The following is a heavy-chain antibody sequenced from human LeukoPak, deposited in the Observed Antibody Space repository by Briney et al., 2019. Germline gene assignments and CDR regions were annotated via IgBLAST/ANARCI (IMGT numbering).Heavy chain of an antibody. V-gene: IGHV3-11*01. J-gene: IGHJ6*02. CDR3: AREPGDWPPTDYYGMDV. Sequence: GGSLRLSCAASGFTFSDYYMSWIRQAPGKGLEWVSYISSSGSTIYYADSVKGRFTISRDNAKNSLYLQMNSLRAEDTAVYYCAREPGDWPPTDYYGMDVWGQGTTVTVSS. D-gene: IGHD2-2*01. CDR1: GFTFSDYY. CDR2: ISSSGSTI.